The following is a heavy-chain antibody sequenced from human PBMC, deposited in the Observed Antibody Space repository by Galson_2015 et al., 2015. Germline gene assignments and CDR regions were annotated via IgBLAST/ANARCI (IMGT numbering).Heavy chain of an antibody. CDR1: GFSLSTSGMC. Sequence: PALVKPTQTLTLPCTFSGFSLSTSGMCVSWIRQPPGKALEWLALIDWDDDKYYSTSLKTRLTISKDTSKNQVVLTMTNMDPVDTATYYCARSRIAVGGQTSYFDYWGQGTLVTVSS. CDR3: ARSRIAVGGQTSYFDY. V-gene: IGHV2-70*01. CDR2: IDWDDDK. J-gene: IGHJ4*02. D-gene: IGHD6-19*01.